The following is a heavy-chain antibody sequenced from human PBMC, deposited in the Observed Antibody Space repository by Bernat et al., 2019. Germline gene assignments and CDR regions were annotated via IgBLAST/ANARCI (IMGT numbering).Heavy chain of an antibody. Sequence: EVQLVESGGGLVQPGRSLRLSCAASGFTFSSHGMSWVRQAPGKGLEWVSSIGRSGNTYYSDSAKGRFTISRDNSKNTLNLQMNTLRAEDTAAYYCATRGPTGSYFFDSWGQGTLVTVSS. CDR3: ATRGPTGSYFFDS. D-gene: IGHD3-10*01. CDR2: IGRSGNT. V-gene: IGHV3-23*04. CDR1: GFTFSSHG. J-gene: IGHJ4*02.